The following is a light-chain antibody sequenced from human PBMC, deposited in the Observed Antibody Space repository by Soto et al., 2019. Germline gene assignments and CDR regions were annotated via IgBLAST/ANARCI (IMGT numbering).Light chain of an antibody. Sequence: EIVLMQSPGTLSLSPGEGATLSCRASQSVNSHYLAWYQQKPGQAPRVLIYGASTRATGIPARFSGSGSGTEFTLTISSLQSEDFAVYYCQQYYNWPRTFGQGTRLEIK. CDR1: QSVNSH. V-gene: IGKV3-15*01. J-gene: IGKJ5*01. CDR2: GAS. CDR3: QQYYNWPRT.